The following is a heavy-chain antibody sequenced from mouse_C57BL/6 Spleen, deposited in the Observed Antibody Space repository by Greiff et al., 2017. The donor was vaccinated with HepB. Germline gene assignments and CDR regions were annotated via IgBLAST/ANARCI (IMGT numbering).Heavy chain of an antibody. Sequence: EVMLVESGGDLVKPGGSLKLSCAASGFTFSSYGMSWVRQTPDKRLEWVATISSGGSYTYYPDSVKGRFTISRDNAKNTLYLQMSSLKSEDTAMYYCARPLEGAMDYWGQGTSVTVSS. V-gene: IGHV5-6*02. J-gene: IGHJ4*01. CDR1: GFTFSSYG. CDR2: ISSGGSYT. CDR3: ARPLEGAMDY.